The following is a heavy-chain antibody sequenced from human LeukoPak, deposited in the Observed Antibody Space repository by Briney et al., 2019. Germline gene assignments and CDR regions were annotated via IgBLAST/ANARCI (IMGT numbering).Heavy chain of an antibody. D-gene: IGHD1-1*01. V-gene: IGHV4-59*08. CDR3: ARHHDAYYYYDMDV. J-gene: IGHJ6*02. CDR2: IYYSGST. Sequence: PSETLSLTCTVSGGSISSYYWSWIRQPPGKGLEWIGYIYYSGSTNYNPSLKSRVTMSGDTSKNQFSLKLSSVTAADAAVYYCARHHDAYYYYDMDVWGQGTTVTVSS. CDR1: GGSISSYY.